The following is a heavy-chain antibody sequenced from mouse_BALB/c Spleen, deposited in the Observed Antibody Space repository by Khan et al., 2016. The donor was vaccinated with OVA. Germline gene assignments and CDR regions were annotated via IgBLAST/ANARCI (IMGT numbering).Heavy chain of an antibody. CDR1: GFTFSSYG. D-gene: IGHD1-1*01. V-gene: IGHV5-6*01. CDR3: ASQRYGGAFAY. CDR2: IISGGIYT. Sequence: EVELVESGGDLVKPGGSLKLSCAVSGFTFSSYGMSWVRQTPDKRLEWVAIIISGGIYTYYPDSVKGRFTISRDNAKNTLYLQLSSLKSEDTAMXSCASQRYGGAFAYWGQGTLVTVSA. J-gene: IGHJ3*01.